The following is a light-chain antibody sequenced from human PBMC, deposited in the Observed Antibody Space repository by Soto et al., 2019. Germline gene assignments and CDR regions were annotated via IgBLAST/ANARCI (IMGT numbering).Light chain of an antibody. CDR3: CSYAGSSTLVV. CDR2: EGS. V-gene: IGLV2-23*01. Sequence: QSALTQPASVSGSPGQSITISCTGTSSDVGSYNIVSWYQQHPGKAPKLMIYEGSKRPSGVSNRFSGSKSGNTASLTTSGLQVEDEADYYCCSYAGSSTLVVFGGGTQLTVL. CDR1: SSDVGSYNI. J-gene: IGLJ2*01.